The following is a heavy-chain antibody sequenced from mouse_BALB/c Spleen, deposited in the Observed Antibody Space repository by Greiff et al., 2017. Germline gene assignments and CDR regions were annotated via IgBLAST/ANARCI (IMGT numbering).Heavy chain of an antibody. Sequence: QVQLQQSGAELVRSGASVKLSCTASGFNIKDYYIHWVKQRPGQGLEWIGWIYPGNVNTKYNEKFKGKATLTADKSSSTAYMQLSSLTSEDSAVFFCARSSGTARATALAYWGQGTTLTVSS. CDR3: ARSSGTARATALAY. V-gene: IGHV1S56*01. J-gene: IGHJ2*01. CDR1: GFNIKDYY. D-gene: IGHD3-1*01. CDR2: IYPGNVNT.